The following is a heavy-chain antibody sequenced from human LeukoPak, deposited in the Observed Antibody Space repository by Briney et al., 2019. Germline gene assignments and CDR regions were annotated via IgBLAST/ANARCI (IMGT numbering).Heavy chain of an antibody. V-gene: IGHV4-4*07. CDR2: IYTSGST. Sequence: SETLSLTCTVPGGSISSYYWSWIRQPAGKGLEWIGRIYTSGSTNYNPSLKSRVTMSVDTSKHQFSLKLSSVTAADTAVYYCARESSSGSYDYWGQGTLVTVSS. D-gene: IGHD1-26*01. CDR1: GGSISSYY. CDR3: ARESSSGSYDY. J-gene: IGHJ4*02.